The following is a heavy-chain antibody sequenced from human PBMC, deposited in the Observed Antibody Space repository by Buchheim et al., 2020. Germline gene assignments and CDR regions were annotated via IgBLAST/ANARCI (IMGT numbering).Heavy chain of an antibody. Sequence: EVQLVESGGGLVQPGGSLRLSCAASGFTFSSYSMNWVRQAPGKGLEWVSYISSSSSTIYYADSVTGRFTISRDNAKNSLYLQMNSLRAEDTAVYYCAREGLVVVAATMPYFDYWGQGTL. J-gene: IGHJ4*02. CDR1: GFTFSSYS. CDR2: ISSSSSTI. V-gene: IGHV3-48*01. CDR3: AREGLVVVAATMPYFDY. D-gene: IGHD2-15*01.